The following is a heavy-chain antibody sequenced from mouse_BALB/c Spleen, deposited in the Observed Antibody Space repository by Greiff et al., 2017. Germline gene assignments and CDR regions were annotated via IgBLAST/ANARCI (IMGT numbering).Heavy chain of an antibody. CDR2: IAPGSGST. V-gene: IGHV1S41*01. Sequence: DLVKPGASVKLSCKASGYTFTSYWINWIKQRPGQGLEWIGRIAPGSGSTYYNEMFKGKATLTVDTSSSTAYIQLSSLSSEDSAVYFCARLDWNYCDYWGQGTTLTVSS. D-gene: IGHD4-1*01. CDR3: ARLDWNYCDY. CDR1: GYTFTSYW. J-gene: IGHJ2*01.